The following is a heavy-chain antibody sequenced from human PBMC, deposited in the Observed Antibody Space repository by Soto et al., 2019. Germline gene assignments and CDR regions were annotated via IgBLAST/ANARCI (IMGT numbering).Heavy chain of an antibody. CDR3: ARMKWELLQFGFDY. J-gene: IGHJ4*02. CDR2: ISGSGGST. CDR1: GFTFSSYA. V-gene: IGHV3-23*01. D-gene: IGHD1-26*01. Sequence: EVPLLESGGGLVQPGGSLRLSCAASGFTFSSYAMSWVRQAPGKGLEWVSAISGSGGSTYYADSVKGRFTISRDNSKNTLYLQMNSLRAEDTAVYYCARMKWELLQFGFDYWGQGTLVTVSS.